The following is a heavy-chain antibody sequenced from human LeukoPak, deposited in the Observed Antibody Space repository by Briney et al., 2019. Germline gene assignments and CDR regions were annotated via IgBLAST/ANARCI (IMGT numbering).Heavy chain of an antibody. D-gene: IGHD3-16*02. CDR1: GYTFTSYY. CDR2: INPSGGST. CDR3: ARAQAMITFGGVIPNFDY. Sequence: ASVKVSCKASGYTFTSYYMHWVRQAPGQGLEWMGIINPSGGSTSYAQKFQGRVTMTRDTSTSTVYMELSSLRSEDTAAYYCARAQAMITFGGVIPNFDYWGQGTLVTVSS. V-gene: IGHV1-46*01. J-gene: IGHJ4*02.